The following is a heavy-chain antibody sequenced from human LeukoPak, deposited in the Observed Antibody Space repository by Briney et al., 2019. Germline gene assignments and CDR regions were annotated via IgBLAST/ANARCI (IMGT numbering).Heavy chain of an antibody. Sequence: GGSLRLSCAASGFTFSDHYMECVRQAPGKGLEWVGRSGNKAKSYTTEHAASVKGRFTISRDDSKNSLYLHMNSLKAEDTAVYYCARDGPGYYYGLDVWGQGTTVTVSS. V-gene: IGHV3-72*01. CDR3: ARDGPGYYYGLDV. CDR2: SGNKAKSYTT. CDR1: GFTFSDHY. J-gene: IGHJ6*02.